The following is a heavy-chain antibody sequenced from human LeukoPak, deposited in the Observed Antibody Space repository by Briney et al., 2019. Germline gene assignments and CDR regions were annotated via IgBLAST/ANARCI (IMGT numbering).Heavy chain of an antibody. Sequence: PSETLSLTCAVYGXSFSGYYGSWIRQPPGKGLEWIGEINHSGSTNYNPSLKSRVTISVDTSKNQFSLKLSSVTAADTAVYYCAAHYGSGSYYYWGQGTLVTVSS. J-gene: IGHJ4*02. CDR1: GXSFSGYY. CDR2: INHSGST. D-gene: IGHD3-10*01. V-gene: IGHV4-34*01. CDR3: AAHYGSGSYYY.